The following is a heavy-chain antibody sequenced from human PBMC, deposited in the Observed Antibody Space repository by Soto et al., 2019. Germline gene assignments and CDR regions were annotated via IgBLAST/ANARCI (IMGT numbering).Heavy chain of an antibody. CDR3: ARDRGNGYTSGFDY. V-gene: IGHV4-31*03. D-gene: IGHD6-19*01. J-gene: IGHJ4*02. CDR1: GGSISSGIYY. Sequence: SETLSLTCTVSGGSISSGIYYWSSIRQHPGKGLEWIGYIYHSGSAYYNPSLKSRVIISVDTSKNQFSLNLSSVTAADAAVYYCARDRGNGYTSGFDYWGQGNLVTVSS. CDR2: IYHSGSA.